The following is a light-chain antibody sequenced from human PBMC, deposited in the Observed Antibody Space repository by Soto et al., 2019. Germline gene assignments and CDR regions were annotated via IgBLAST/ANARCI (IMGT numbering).Light chain of an antibody. V-gene: IGLV1-44*01. CDR3: GAWDDRLGAVV. Sequence: QSVLTQPPSVSGTPGQRITISCSGRYSNIGSNNVNWYQQLPGTAPKLLIYNTNQRPSGVPDRLSGSKSDTSASLPISGLQSADEDAYYCGAWDDRLGAVVFGVGTKLTVL. J-gene: IGLJ2*01. CDR2: NTN. CDR1: YSNIGSNN.